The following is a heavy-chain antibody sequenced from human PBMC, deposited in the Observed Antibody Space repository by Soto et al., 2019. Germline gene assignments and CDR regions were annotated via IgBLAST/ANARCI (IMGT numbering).Heavy chain of an antibody. CDR2: INPILSMS. D-gene: IGHD3-10*01. Sequence: QVQLVQSGAEVKKPGSSVRVSCKASGDTFNFYSINWVRQAPGLGLEWMGRINPILSMSNYAQRFHGRVTMTADKSTSTAYMELSSLRSEDTAMYYCASSYGSGYRDFDSWGQGALVTVSS. J-gene: IGHJ4*02. V-gene: IGHV1-69*02. CDR3: ASSYGSGYRDFDS. CDR1: GDTFNFYS.